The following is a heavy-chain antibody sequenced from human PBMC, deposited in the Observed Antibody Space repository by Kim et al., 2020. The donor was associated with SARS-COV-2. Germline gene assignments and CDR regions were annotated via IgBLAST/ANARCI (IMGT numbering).Heavy chain of an antibody. Sequence: SETLSLTCAVSGGSISSSNWWSWVRQPPGKGLEWIGEIYHSGSTNYNPSLKSRVTISVDKSKNQFSLKLSSVTAADTAVYYCARGGVLAARPGDFDYWGQGTLVNVSS. J-gene: IGHJ4*02. CDR3: ARGGVLAARPGDFDY. CDR2: IYHSGST. D-gene: IGHD6-6*01. CDR1: GGSISSSNW. V-gene: IGHV4-4*02.